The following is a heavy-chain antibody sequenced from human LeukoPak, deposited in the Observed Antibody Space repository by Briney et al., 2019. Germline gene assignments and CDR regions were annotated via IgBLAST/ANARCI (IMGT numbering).Heavy chain of an antibody. V-gene: IGHV3-7*01. Sequence: PGGSLRLSCAVSGFTFSRYWMTWVRQAPGKGLEWVANIKVDGSEKYYVDAVKGRFTISRDNAENSLYLQMNSLRAEDTAVYYCARRAAYYDFWTSYQLLGYYFDYWGQGTLVTVSS. CDR1: GFTFSRYW. CDR2: IKVDGSEK. CDR3: ARRAAYYDFWTSYQLLGYYFDY. J-gene: IGHJ4*02. D-gene: IGHD3-3*01.